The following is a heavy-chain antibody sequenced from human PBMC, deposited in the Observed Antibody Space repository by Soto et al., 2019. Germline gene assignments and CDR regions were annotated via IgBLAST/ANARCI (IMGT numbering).Heavy chain of an antibody. V-gene: IGHV3-48*02. Sequence: GGSLRLSCAASGFTFSSYSMNWVRQAPGKGLEWVSYISSSSSTIYYADSVKGRFTISRDNAKNSLYLQMNSLRDEDTAVYYCARDSLWQLVNYYYGMDVWGQGTTVTVSS. J-gene: IGHJ6*02. CDR2: ISSSSSTI. CDR3: ARDSLWQLVNYYYGMDV. D-gene: IGHD6-13*01. CDR1: GFTFSSYS.